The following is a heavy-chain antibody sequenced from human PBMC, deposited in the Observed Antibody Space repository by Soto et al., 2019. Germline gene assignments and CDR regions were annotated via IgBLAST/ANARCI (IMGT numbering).Heavy chain of an antibody. Sequence: HGCCIRISCAASRFIFSNYAMSWVRKTPGKGLEWVSGISGSGGSTYYADSVKGRFTISRDNSKNTLYLQMNSLRAEDTAVYYSAKLSRIQLWSPFDYWGQGTLVTVSS. V-gene: IGHV3-23*01. CDR2: ISGSGGST. D-gene: IGHD5-18*01. CDR1: RFIFSNYA. CDR3: AKLSRIQLWSPFDY. J-gene: IGHJ4*02.